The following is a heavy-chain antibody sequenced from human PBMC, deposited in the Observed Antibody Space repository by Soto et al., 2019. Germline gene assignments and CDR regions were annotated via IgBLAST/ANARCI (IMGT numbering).Heavy chain of an antibody. CDR1: GGSISSSSYY. D-gene: IGHD1-20*01. J-gene: IGHJ5*02. CDR2: IYYSGST. V-gene: IGHV4-39*01. CDR3: ASTLRYNWNPEWFDP. Sequence: PSETLSLTCTVSGGSISSSSYYWGWIRQPPGKGLEWIGSIYYSGSTYYNPSLKSRVTISVDTSKNQFSLKLSSVTAADTAVYYCASTLRYNWNPEWFDPWGQGTLVTVSS.